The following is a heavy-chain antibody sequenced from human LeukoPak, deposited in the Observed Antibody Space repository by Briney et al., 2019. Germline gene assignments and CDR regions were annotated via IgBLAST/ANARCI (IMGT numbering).Heavy chain of an antibody. CDR2: VDYSGST. CDR3: ARLSTSWFFDY. CDR1: GAPLNNYY. Sequence: SETLSLTCTVSGAPLNNYYWNWVRQPPGKELEWIGNVDYSGSTNYNPSLKSRVTISVDTSKNQFSLKLSSVTAADTAVYYCARLSTSWFFDYWGQGTLVTVSS. V-gene: IGHV4-59*08. D-gene: IGHD6-13*01. J-gene: IGHJ4*02.